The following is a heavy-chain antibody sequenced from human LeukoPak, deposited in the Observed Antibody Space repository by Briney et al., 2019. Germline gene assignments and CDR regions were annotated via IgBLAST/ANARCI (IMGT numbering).Heavy chain of an antibody. D-gene: IGHD1-26*01. CDR2: MSNSGST. CDR1: GGSISSSSYY. CDR3: ASQIVGAPRQFDY. Sequence: SETLSLTCTVSGGSISSSSYYWGWIRQSPGKGLEWIGTMSNSGSTYYNPSLKSRVTISGDTAKNQFSLKLSSVTAADTAVYYCASQIVGAPRQFDYWGQGTLVTVSS. J-gene: IGHJ4*02. V-gene: IGHV4-39*01.